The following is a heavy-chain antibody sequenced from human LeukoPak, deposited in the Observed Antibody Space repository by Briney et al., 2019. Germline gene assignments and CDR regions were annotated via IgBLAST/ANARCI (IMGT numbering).Heavy chain of an antibody. D-gene: IGHD6-13*01. J-gene: IGHJ5*02. V-gene: IGHV3-23*01. CDR1: GFTFSSYA. CDR2: ISGSGDST. Sequence: PGGSLRLSCAASGFTFSSYAMSWVRQAPGKGLEWVSAISGSGDSTYYGDSVKGRFTISRDNSKNTLYLQMNSLRAEDTAVYYCAKARVIAAAGTGNWFDPWGQGTLVTVSS. CDR3: AKARVIAAAGTGNWFDP.